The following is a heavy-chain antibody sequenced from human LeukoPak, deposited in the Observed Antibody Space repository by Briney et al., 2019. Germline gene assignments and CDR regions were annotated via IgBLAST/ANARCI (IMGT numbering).Heavy chain of an antibody. D-gene: IGHD1-26*01. CDR2: ISSGGVNT. CDR3: AREEAPVGGSSFDY. CDR1: RFTFSTYA. Sequence: GGSLTLSCAASRFTFSTYAMHWVRQAPGKGLEHVSSISSGGVNTYYADSVRGRFTISRDNSKNTLYLHMGSLRAEDMAVYYCAREEAPVGGSSFDYWGQGTLVTLSS. V-gene: IGHV3-64*02. J-gene: IGHJ4*02.